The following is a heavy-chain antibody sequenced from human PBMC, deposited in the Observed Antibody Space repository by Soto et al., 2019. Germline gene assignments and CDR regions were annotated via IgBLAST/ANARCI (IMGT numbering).Heavy chain of an antibody. V-gene: IGHV3-30*04. D-gene: IGHD3-16*01. CDR1: GITFSNYA. CDR2: ISSDGRTQ. Sequence: QVQLVESGGGEVQPERSLRLSCVASGITFSNYAMHWVRQAPGKGLEWVAVISSDGRTQYYADSVKGRFTISRDNSKSTLYLQMKSLRVEDTAVYYCARGVGELPRYFDYWGQGTLVTVSS. CDR3: ARGVGELPRYFDY. J-gene: IGHJ4*02.